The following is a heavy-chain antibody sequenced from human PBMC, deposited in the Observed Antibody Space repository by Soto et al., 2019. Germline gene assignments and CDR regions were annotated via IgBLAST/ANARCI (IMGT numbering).Heavy chain of an antibody. CDR2: IIPIFGTT. D-gene: IGHD5-18*01. CDR1: GGSFTYT. CDR3: ARLHSHGTYGMDV. V-gene: IGHV1-69*13. Sequence: ASVKVSCKASGGSFTYTLSWVRQAPGQGLEWMGGIIPIFGTTNYAQKFQGRVTITADESTKTAYMELSTLRSEDTAVYYCARLHSHGTYGMDVWGQGTTVTVSS. J-gene: IGHJ6*02.